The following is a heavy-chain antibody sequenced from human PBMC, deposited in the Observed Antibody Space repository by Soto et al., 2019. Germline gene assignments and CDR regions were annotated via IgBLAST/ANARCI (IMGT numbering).Heavy chain of an antibody. CDR1: GGSISGSY. D-gene: IGHD6-19*01. J-gene: IGHJ4*02. V-gene: IGHV4-59*01. CDR3: ARSVAVPGAHIDY. CDR2: VYYTGST. Sequence: PSETLSLTCSVSGGSISGSYWSWIRQSPGKELEWLGYVYYTGSTNYSPSLRSRVSISVDTSKNEFSLRLSSVTAAGTAVYFCARSVAVPGAHIDYWGQGTQVTVSS.